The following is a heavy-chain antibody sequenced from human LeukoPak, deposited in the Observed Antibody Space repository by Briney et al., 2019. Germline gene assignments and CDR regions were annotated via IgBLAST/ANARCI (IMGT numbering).Heavy chain of an antibody. J-gene: IGHJ4*02. D-gene: IGHD3-3*01. V-gene: IGHV3-7*01. CDR2: MREDGSQI. Sequence: PGGSLRLSCVASDISFSTYWMSWVRQAPGKGPEWVANMREDGSQIYYVDSVKGRFTISRDNAKNSLYLQMHSLRAEDTAVYFCASFWSGYFDFWGRGTLVTVSS. CDR1: DISFSTYW. CDR3: ASFWSGYFDF.